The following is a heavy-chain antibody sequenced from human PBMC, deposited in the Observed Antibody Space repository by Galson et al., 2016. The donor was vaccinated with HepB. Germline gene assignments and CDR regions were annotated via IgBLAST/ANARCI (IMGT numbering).Heavy chain of an antibody. V-gene: IGHV3-30*03. Sequence: SLRLSCAASGFTFNNYGMHWVRQAPGKGLGWLAIMSYDGSNKHYADSVKGRFTISRDNSKNMLSLQMNSLRPEDTALYYCAREGGLRYFDYWGQGTLVTVSS. CDR1: GFTFNNYG. CDR3: AREGGLRYFDY. D-gene: IGHD3-10*01. CDR2: MSYDGSNK. J-gene: IGHJ4*02.